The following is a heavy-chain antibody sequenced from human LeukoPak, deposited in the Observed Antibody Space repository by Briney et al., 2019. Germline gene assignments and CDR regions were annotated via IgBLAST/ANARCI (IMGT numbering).Heavy chain of an antibody. CDR2: IRYDGSNK. CDR1: GFTFSSYG. Sequence: GGSLRLSCAASGFTFSSYGMHWVRQAPGKGLEWVAFIRYDGSNKYYADSVKGRFTISRDNSENTLYLQMNSLRAEDTAVYYCAKDPGSSSGCFDYWGQGTLVTVSS. D-gene: IGHD6-6*01. J-gene: IGHJ4*02. V-gene: IGHV3-30*02. CDR3: AKDPGSSSGCFDY.